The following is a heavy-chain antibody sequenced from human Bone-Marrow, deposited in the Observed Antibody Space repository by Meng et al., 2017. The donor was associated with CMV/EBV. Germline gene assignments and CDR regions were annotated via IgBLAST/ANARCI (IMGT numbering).Heavy chain of an antibody. CDR2: VSSSSMYI. J-gene: IGHJ4*02. V-gene: IGHV3-21*01. D-gene: IGHD1-26*01. Sequence: GGSLRLSCAASGFTFSSYTMNWVRQAPGKGLEWVSSVSSSSMYIYYADSVKGRFTISRDNAKNSVFLQMDSLGAEDTALYYCARDESVGTPIDSWGQGTLVTVSS. CDR3: ARDESVGTPIDS. CDR1: GFTFSSYT.